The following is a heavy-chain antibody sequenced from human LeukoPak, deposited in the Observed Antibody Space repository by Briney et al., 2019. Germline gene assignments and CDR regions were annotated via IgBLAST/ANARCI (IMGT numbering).Heavy chain of an antibody. V-gene: IGHV1-2*02. Sequence: ASVRVSCKASGYTFTGYYMHWVRQAPGQGLEWMGWTNPNSGGTNYAQKFQGRVTMTRDTSISTAYMELSRLRSDDTAVYYCARDSVYDFWSGYSNWGQGTLVTVSS. J-gene: IGHJ4*02. CDR1: GYTFTGYY. D-gene: IGHD3-3*01. CDR2: TNPNSGGT. CDR3: ARDSVYDFWSGYSN.